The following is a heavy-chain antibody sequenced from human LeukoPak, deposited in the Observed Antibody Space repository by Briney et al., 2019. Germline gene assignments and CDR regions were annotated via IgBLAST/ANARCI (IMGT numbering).Heavy chain of an antibody. V-gene: IGHV4-34*01. CDR1: GGSFSGYY. D-gene: IGHD3-9*01. J-gene: IGHJ6*03. CDR3: ARMSQNYDILTGYYFYCYYYMDV. Sequence: PSETLSHTCAVYGGSFSGYYWSWIRQPPGKGLEWIGEINHSGSTNYNPSLKSRVTISVDTSKNQFSLKLSSVTAADTAVYYCARMSQNYDILTGYYFYCYYYMDVWGKGTTVTVSS. CDR2: INHSGST.